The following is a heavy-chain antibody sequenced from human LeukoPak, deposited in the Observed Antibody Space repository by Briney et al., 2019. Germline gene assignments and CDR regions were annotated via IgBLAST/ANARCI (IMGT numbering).Heavy chain of an antibody. CDR3: ARGNRQLVFDGY. V-gene: IGHV1-8*01. D-gene: IGHD6-13*01. CDR2: MNPNSGNT. J-gene: IGHJ4*02. CDR1: GYTFTSYD. Sequence: ASVKDSCKASGYTFTSYDINWVRQATGQGLEWMGWMNPNSGNTGYAQKFQGRVTMTRNTSISTAYMELSSLRSEDTAVYYCARGNRQLVFDGYWGQGTLVTVSS.